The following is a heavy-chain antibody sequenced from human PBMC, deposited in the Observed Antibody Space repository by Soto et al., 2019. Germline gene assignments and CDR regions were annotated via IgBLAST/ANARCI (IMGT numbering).Heavy chain of an antibody. CDR3: ARSGEHPLDY. Sequence: GASVKFYCKTSGYSFPHYVINWVRQAPGHGHEWIGFSTHTVNTNYAENFQGRVVLTTDTSTSTAYMEVTSLRSDDTAVYCCARSGEHPLDYWGQGTPVTVSS. CDR1: GYSFPHYV. V-gene: IGHV1-18*01. CDR2: STHTVNT. D-gene: IGHD1-26*01. J-gene: IGHJ4*02.